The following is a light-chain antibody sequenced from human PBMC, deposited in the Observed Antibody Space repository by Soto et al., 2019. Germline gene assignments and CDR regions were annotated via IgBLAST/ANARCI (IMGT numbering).Light chain of an antibody. J-gene: IGLJ2*01. CDR2: GNN. Sequence: QSVLTQPPSVSGAPGQRVTISCTGSSSNIGAGYDVHWYQQLPGTAPKLLIYGNNNRPSGVPDRFSGSKSGTSASLAITGLQAEDEADYYCQSYDSNLSGLFGGGTQLIVL. CDR1: SSNIGAGYD. CDR3: QSYDSNLSGL. V-gene: IGLV1-40*01.